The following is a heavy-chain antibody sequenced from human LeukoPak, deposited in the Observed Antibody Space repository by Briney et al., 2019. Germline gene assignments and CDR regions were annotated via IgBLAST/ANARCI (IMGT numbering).Heavy chain of an antibody. J-gene: IGHJ4*02. CDR2: IYHSGST. V-gene: IGHV4-30-2*01. Sequence: SQTLSLTCAVSGGSISSGGYSWSWIRRPPGKGLEWIGYIYHSGSTYYNPSLKSRVTISVDRSKNQFSLKLSSVTAADTAVYYCARVNYYDSSGYLGGYFDYWGQGTLVTVSS. CDR1: GGSISSGGYS. D-gene: IGHD3-22*01. CDR3: ARVNYYDSSGYLGGYFDY.